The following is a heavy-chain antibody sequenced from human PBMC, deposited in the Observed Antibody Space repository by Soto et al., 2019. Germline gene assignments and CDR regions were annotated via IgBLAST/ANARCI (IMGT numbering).Heavy chain of an antibody. J-gene: IGHJ4*02. CDR3: ARDVRPGGYYFDS. CDR1: GFTFSVYS. CDR2: IDDSSTYL. D-gene: IGHD3-10*01. Sequence: GGSLSLSCSASGFTFSVYSMNWVRQAPGKGLEWLSSIDDSSTYLFYADSVTGRFTISRDNAKNSLYLQMNSLRVEDTAVYYCARDVRPGGYYFDSWGQGALVTVSS. V-gene: IGHV3-21*01.